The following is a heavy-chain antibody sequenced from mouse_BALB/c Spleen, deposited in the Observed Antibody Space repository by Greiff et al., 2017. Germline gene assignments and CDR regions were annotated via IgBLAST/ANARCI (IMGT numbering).Heavy chain of an antibody. Sequence: EVQLQESGAELVKPGASVKLSCTASGFNIKDTYMHWVKQRPEQGLEWIGRIDPANGNTKYDPKFQGKATITADTSSNTAYLQLSSLTSEDTAVYYCARFRLYDYDVFDYWGQGTTLTVSS. J-gene: IGHJ2*01. D-gene: IGHD2-4*01. CDR1: GFNIKDTY. CDR2: IDPANGNT. CDR3: ARFRLYDYDVFDY. V-gene: IGHV14-3*02.